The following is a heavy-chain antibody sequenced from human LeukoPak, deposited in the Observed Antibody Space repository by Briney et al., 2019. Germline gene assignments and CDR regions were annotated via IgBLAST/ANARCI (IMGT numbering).Heavy chain of an antibody. D-gene: IGHD6-13*01. CDR2: INWNGGST. Sequence: GGPLRLSCAASGFTFDDYGMSWVRQAPGKGLEWVSGINWNGGSTGYADSVKGRFTISRDNAKNSLYLQMNSLRAEDTAVYYCARGGYSSSPDQSDYWGQGTLVTVSS. CDR1: GFTFDDYG. V-gene: IGHV3-20*04. CDR3: ARGGYSSSPDQSDY. J-gene: IGHJ4*02.